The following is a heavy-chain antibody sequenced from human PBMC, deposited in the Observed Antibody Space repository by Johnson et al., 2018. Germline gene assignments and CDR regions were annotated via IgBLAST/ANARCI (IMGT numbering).Heavy chain of an antibody. CDR1: GFQFSIYG. D-gene: IGHD3-10*01. CDR2: ISYDVSNQ. V-gene: IGHV3-30*18. CDR3: AKVRGGYYTDAFDI. Sequence: QPVRCLRLSCSSFGFQFSIYGMHWVRQAPGKGLEWVALISYDVSNQYYADSVKGRFTIYRDNSKNTLYLQMNSLRAEDTAVYYCAKVRGGYYTDAFDIWGQGTMVTVSA. J-gene: IGHJ3*02.